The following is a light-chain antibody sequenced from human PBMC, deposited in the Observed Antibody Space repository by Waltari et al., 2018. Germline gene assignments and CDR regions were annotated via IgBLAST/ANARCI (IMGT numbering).Light chain of an antibody. Sequence: QSALTQPPSASGSPGPSVTISCPETSSDLGDYTHVSWYQQHPDKAPKLVIYEVNKRPSGVPDRFSGSKSGNTASLTVSGLQTEDEADYYCSSYAGSNSLHVIFGGGTKLTVL. CDR1: SSDLGDYTH. J-gene: IGLJ2*01. CDR2: EVN. V-gene: IGLV2-8*01. CDR3: SSYAGSNSLHVI.